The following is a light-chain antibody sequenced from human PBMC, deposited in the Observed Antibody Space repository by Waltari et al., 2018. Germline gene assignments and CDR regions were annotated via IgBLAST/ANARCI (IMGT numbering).Light chain of an antibody. J-gene: IGLJ3*02. CDR1: TGAVPSGQY. CDR2: NTD. V-gene: IGLV7-46*01. CDR3: LLSYSGARV. Sequence: QAVVTQEPSLTVSPGGTVTPTCGSSTGAVPSGQYTYWVQQQPGHAPVTLIYNTDNRHSWTSARFTGSLLGGKAALTVSGAQPEDEAEYYCLLSYSGARVFGGGTKLTVL.